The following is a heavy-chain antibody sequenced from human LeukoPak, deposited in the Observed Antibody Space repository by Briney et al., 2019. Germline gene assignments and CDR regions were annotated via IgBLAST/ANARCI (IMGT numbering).Heavy chain of an antibody. Sequence: ASVKVSCKASGYTFTSYGISWVRQAPGQGLEWMGWISAYNGNTNYAQKFQGRVTITADKSTSTAYMELSSLRSEDTAVYYCARVEIVVVTATPAEYFQHWGQGTLVTVSS. CDR2: ISAYNGNT. D-gene: IGHD2-21*02. V-gene: IGHV1-18*01. CDR3: ARVEIVVVTATPAEYFQH. J-gene: IGHJ1*01. CDR1: GYTFTSYG.